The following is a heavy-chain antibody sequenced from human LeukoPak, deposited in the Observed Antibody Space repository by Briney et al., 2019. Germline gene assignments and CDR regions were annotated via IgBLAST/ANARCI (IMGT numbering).Heavy chain of an antibody. CDR2: INSDGSST. V-gene: IGHV3-74*01. CDR3: ARGGRYAYFLDY. Sequence: GGSLRLSCAASGFTFSSYWMHWVRQAPGKGLVWVSRINSDGSSTSYADSVKGRFTISRDNAMNTLYVHMNSLRDEDTAVYYCARGGRYAYFLDYWGQGTLVTVSS. D-gene: IGHD3-16*01. J-gene: IGHJ4*02. CDR1: GFTFSSYW.